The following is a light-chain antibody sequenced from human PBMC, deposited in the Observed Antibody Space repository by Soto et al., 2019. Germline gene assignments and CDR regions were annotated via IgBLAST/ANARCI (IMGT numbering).Light chain of an antibody. Sequence: QSALTQPASVSGSPGQSITISCSGTSSDVGSYKLVSWYQQHPGKAPKLMISEVTKRPSGISTRFSGSKSGNTASLTISGLQPEDESDYYCCSYAGSNTSVFGGGTKLTVL. CDR3: CSYAGSNTSV. CDR2: EVT. J-gene: IGLJ3*02. V-gene: IGLV2-23*02. CDR1: SSDVGSYKL.